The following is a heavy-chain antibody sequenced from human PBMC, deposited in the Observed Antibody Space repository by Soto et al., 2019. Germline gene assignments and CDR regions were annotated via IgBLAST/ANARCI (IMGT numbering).Heavy chain of an antibody. Sequence: EVQLLESGGGLVQPGGSLRLSCVASGITSSSYAMGWVRQAPGRGLEWVSGISGNGGSSYYAGAVKGRFTISRDNSKNTLYLQMNSLTVEDTAVYYCAKRLFAVVVVGGYDIWGQGTMVTVSS. CDR3: AKRLFAVVVVGGYDI. CDR1: GITSSSYA. CDR2: ISGNGGSS. V-gene: IGHV3-23*01. J-gene: IGHJ3*02. D-gene: IGHD3-3*01.